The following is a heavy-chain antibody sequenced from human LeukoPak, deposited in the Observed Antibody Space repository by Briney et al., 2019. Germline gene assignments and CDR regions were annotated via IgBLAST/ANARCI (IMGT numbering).Heavy chain of an antibody. D-gene: IGHD3-3*01. CDR3: AKDPITIFGVVIDRFDY. V-gene: IGHV3-23*01. Sequence: GGSLRLSRAASGLTFSSYAMSWVRQAPGKGLEWVSAISGSGGSTYYADSVKGRFTISRDNSKNTLYLQMNSLRAEDTAVYYCAKDPITIFGVVIDRFDYWGQGTLVTVSS. J-gene: IGHJ4*02. CDR1: GLTFSSYA. CDR2: ISGSGGST.